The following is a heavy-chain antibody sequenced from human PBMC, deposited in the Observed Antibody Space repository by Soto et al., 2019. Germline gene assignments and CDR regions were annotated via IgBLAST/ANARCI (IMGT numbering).Heavy chain of an antibody. CDR3: ATSTFYYDSGDYSSDN. D-gene: IGHD3-22*01. Sequence: GGSLRLSCAASGFTFSNYAMSWVRQAPGKGLEWVSVISGGGGSTDYADSVKGRFTISRDNSKNTLFLQMNSLRAEDSAVYYCATSTFYYDSGDYSSDNWGQGTLVTVSS. J-gene: IGHJ4*02. V-gene: IGHV3-23*01. CDR2: ISGGGGST. CDR1: GFTFSNYA.